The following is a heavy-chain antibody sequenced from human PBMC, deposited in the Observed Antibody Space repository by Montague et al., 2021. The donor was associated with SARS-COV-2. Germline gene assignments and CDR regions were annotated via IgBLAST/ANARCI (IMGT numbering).Heavy chain of an antibody. CDR1: GFIFRDYG. Sequence: SLRLSCAASGFIFRDYGMHWVRQAPGRGLEWVAVIWYDGGNKYYADSVKGRFTISRDNSRNTLYLQMSSLRAEDTAVYYCARGTFYFDTSGYSGFDPWGQGTLVTVSS. V-gene: IGHV3-33*01. J-gene: IGHJ5*02. CDR3: ARGTFYFDTSGYSGFDP. CDR2: IWYDGGNK. D-gene: IGHD3-22*01.